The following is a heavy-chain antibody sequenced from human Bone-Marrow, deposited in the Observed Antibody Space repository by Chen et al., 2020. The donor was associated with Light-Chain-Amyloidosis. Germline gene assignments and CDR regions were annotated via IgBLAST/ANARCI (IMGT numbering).Heavy chain of an antibody. V-gene: IGHV5-51*01. J-gene: IGHJ4*02. CDR2: IDPDASDA. D-gene: IGHD5-12*01. CDR1: GYTFPNYW. Sequence: EVQLEQSGPEVKKPGESLKISCKGSGYTFPNYWIGWVRQMPGKGLEWMAVIDPDASDARYSPSFEVQVTISADQSITTAYLQWRSLKASDTAMYYCSRRRDGYNFDYWGQGTLVTVS. CDR3: SRRRDGYNFDY.